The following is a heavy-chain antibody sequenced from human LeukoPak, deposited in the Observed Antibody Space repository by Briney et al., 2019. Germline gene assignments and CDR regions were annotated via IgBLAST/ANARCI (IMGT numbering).Heavy chain of an antibody. CDR1: GGSISSSSYY. V-gene: IGHV4-39*07. J-gene: IGHJ3*02. CDR3: ARLLPRSTKDAFDI. D-gene: IGHD5-24*01. Sequence: NPSETLSLTCTVSGGSISSSSYYWGWIRQPPGKGLEWIGSIYYSGSTYYNPSLKSRVTISVDTSKNQFSLKLSSVTAADTAVYYCARLLPRSTKDAFDIWGQGTMVTVSS. CDR2: IYYSGST.